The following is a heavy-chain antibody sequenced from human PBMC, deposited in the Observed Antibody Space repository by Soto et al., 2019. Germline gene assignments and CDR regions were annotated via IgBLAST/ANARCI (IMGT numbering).Heavy chain of an antibody. J-gene: IGHJ3*02. Sequence: SETLSLTCTVSGGSISSGGYYWSWIRQHPGKGPEWIGYIYYSGSTYYNPSLKSRVTISVDTSKNQFSLKLSSVTAADTAVYYCARAYYYDSSGEYDAFDIWGQGTMVTVSS. V-gene: IGHV4-31*03. CDR1: GGSISSGGYY. CDR3: ARAYYYDSSGEYDAFDI. D-gene: IGHD3-22*01. CDR2: IYYSGST.